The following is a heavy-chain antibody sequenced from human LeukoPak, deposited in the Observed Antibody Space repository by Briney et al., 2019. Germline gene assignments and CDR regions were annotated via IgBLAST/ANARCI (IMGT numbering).Heavy chain of an antibody. J-gene: IGHJ4*02. V-gene: IGHV3-30*01. CDR1: GFTFSDYA. D-gene: IGHD1-7*01. CDR2: ISKDGSDK. CDR3: ARDYWWNYAY. Sequence: GGSLRLSCAASGFTFSDYAMHWVRQAPGKGLEWVAVISKDGSDKYYPGSVRGRFTISRENSKNTIYLQMDSLRAEDTAIYYCARDYWWNYAYWGQGTLVTVSS.